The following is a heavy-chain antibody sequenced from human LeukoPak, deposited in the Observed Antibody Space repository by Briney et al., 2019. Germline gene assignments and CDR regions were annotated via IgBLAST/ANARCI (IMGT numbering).Heavy chain of an antibody. CDR2: ISSSGGST. V-gene: IGHV3-23*01. CDR3: AKRRDGYNGPFDY. D-gene: IGHD5-24*01. J-gene: IGHJ4*02. Sequence: GGSLRLSCAASGFTFSNYDMSWVRQAPGKGLEWVSVISSSGGSTYYADSVKGRFTISRDNSKNTLYLQMNSLRAEDTAVYYCAKRRDGYNGPFDYWGQGTLVTVSS. CDR1: GFTFSNYD.